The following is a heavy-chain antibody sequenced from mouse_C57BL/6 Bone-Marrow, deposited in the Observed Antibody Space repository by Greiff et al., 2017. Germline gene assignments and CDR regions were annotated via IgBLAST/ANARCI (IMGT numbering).Heavy chain of an antibody. D-gene: IGHD2-3*01. V-gene: IGHV1-76*01. CDR2: IYPGSGNT. CDR3: ARDDDGYYPYYFDY. Sequence: QVQLQQSGAELVRPGASVKLSCKASGYTFTDYYINWVKQRPGQGLEWIARIYPGSGNTYYNEKFKGKATLTAEKSSSTAYMQLSSLTSEDSAVYFCARDDDGYYPYYFDYWGQGTTLTVSS. CDR1: GYTFTDYY. J-gene: IGHJ2*01.